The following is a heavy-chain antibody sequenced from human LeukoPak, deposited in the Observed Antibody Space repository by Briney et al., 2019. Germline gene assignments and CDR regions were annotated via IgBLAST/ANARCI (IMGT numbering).Heavy chain of an antibody. V-gene: IGHV1-18*04. CDR2: ISAYNCNT. CDR3: ARAPHVDCSSTSCHADPFDY. D-gene: IGHD2-2*01. CDR1: GYTFTSYG. Sequence: GASVKVSCKASGYTFTSYGISWVRQAPGQGLEGMGWISAYNCNTNYAQKLQGRVTMTTDTSTSTAYMEPRSLRSHDTAVYYCARAPHVDCSSTSCHADPFDYWGQGPLVTVPS. J-gene: IGHJ4*02.